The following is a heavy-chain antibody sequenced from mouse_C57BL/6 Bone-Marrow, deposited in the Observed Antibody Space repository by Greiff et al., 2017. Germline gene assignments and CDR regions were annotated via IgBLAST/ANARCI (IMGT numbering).Heavy chain of an antibody. V-gene: IGHV1-76*01. CDR2: IYPGSGNT. CDR3: ARDDYDGFAY. Sequence: VKLQESGAELVRPGASVKLSCKASGYTFTDYYINWVKQRPGQGLEWIARIYPGSGNTYYNEKFKGKATLTAEKSSSTAYMQLSSLTSEDSAVYFCARDDYDGFAYWGQGTLVTVSA. CDR1: GYTFTDYY. J-gene: IGHJ3*01. D-gene: IGHD2-4*01.